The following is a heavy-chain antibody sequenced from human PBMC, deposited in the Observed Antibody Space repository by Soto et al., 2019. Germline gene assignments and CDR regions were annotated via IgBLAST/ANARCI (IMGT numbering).Heavy chain of an antibody. J-gene: IGHJ4*02. D-gene: IGHD1-26*01. CDR2: ISYDGSNK. Sequence: PGGSLRLSCAASGFPFSIYGMHLVRQSPGKGLEWVAVISYDGSNKYYADSVKGRFTISRDNSKNTLYLQMNSLRAEDTAVYYCAKDGGSYYGRLDYWGQGNMVTVSS. V-gene: IGHV3-30*18. CDR3: AKDGGSYYGRLDY. CDR1: GFPFSIYG.